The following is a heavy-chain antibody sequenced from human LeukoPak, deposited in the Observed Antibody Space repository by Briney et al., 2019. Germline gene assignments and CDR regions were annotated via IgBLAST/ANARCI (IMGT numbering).Heavy chain of an antibody. J-gene: IGHJ3*02. CDR1: GFTFSSYA. Sequence: GGSLRLSCAASGFTFSSYAMSWVRQAPGKGLEWVSYISSSGSTIYYADSVKGRFTISRDNAKNSLYLQMNSLRAEDTAVYYCARDPPAAAGKGVFDIWGQGTMVTVSS. D-gene: IGHD6-13*01. CDR3: ARDPPAAAGKGVFDI. CDR2: ISSSGSTI. V-gene: IGHV3-48*04.